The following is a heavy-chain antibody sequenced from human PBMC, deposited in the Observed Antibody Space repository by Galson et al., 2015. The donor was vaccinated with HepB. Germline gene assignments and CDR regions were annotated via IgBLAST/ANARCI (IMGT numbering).Heavy chain of an antibody. D-gene: IGHD3-3*01. J-gene: IGHJ4*02. CDR3: AKPPWTVFGVVSRKSYYFDH. Sequence: SLRLSCAASGFTFSSYAMHWVRQAPGKGLEWVSSVSASGSGAHYADSVKGRFAVSRDNSKNTLYLQMNSLRAEDTVVYYCAKPPWTVFGVVSRKSYYFDHWGRGTLVTVSS. CDR2: VSASGSGA. CDR1: GFTFSSYA. V-gene: IGHV3-23*01.